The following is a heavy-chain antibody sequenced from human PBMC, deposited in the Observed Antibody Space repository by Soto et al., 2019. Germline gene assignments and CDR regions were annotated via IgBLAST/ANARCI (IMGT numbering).Heavy chain of an antibody. CDR2: INPSGGST. V-gene: IGHV1-46*01. CDR3: ATAASLWWVDQY. D-gene: IGHD2-15*01. CDR1: GYTFTSYY. Sequence: GASVKVSCKASGYTFTSYYMHWVRQAPGQGLEWMGIINPSGGSTSYAQKFQGRVTMTRDTSTSTVYMELSSLRSEDTAVYYCATAASLWWVDQYWGQGTLVTVSS. J-gene: IGHJ4*02.